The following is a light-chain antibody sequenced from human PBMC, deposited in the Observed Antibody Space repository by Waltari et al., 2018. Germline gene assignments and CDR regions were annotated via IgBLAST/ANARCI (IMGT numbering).Light chain of an antibody. CDR2: KAS. J-gene: IGKJ4*01. V-gene: IGKV1-5*03. CDR1: QTISNW. Sequence: DIQMTQSPSTLSASVGHRVTITCRASQTISNWLAWYQQKPGKAPKLLIYKASSLESGVPSRFSGSGSGTEFTLTISSLQPDDFATYYCQQYNSFSLTFGGGTKVEIK. CDR3: QQYNSFSLT.